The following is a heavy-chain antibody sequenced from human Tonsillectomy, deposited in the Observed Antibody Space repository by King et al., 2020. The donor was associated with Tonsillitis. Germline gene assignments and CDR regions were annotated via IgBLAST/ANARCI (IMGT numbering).Heavy chain of an antibody. CDR1: GFTSDDYA. CDR2: LSWNSGSL. CDR3: AKDAVRFLEWNDAFDI. D-gene: IGHD3-3*01. J-gene: IGHJ3*02. V-gene: IGHV3-9*02. Sequence: DVQLVESGGGLVQPGRSLRLSCAASGFTSDDYAMHWVREARGKGLEWVSCLSWNSGSLGFADSVKGRFTIARDNAQNSLYLQMNSLRAEDTALYYCAKDAVRFLEWNDAFDIWGQGTMVTVSS.